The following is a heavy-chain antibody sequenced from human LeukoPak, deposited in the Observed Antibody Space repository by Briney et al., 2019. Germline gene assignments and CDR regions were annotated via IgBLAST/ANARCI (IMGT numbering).Heavy chain of an antibody. Sequence: GGSLRLSCAASGFTFSNAWVTWVRQAPGKGLEWVGRIKSKTNGGTTDYAAPVKGRFTISRDDSKNTLYLQMNSLKTEDTAVYYCTTDFRSSSSTGMDYYYNMDVWGQGTTVTVSS. D-gene: IGHD6-6*01. CDR2: IKSKTNGGTT. J-gene: IGHJ6*02. CDR3: TTDFRSSSSTGMDYYYNMDV. V-gene: IGHV3-15*01. CDR1: GFTFSNAW.